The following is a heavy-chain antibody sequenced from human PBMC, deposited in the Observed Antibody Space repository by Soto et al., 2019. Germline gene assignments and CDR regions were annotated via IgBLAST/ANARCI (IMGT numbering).Heavy chain of an antibody. D-gene: IGHD2-15*01. J-gene: IGHJ6*04. CDR1: GYTFTSYD. CDR3: ARASFITTAGSSCHSHVLDV. Sequence: QVQVVQSGVEVQKPGASVKVSCKASGYTFTSYDVTWVRQAHGLGREWMGWMHPNSGNTGIAQKYQGSVTTAKDTCTSTAYLDLSSLTTEDTALYYCARASFITTAGSSCHSHVLDVWGKGTTVTVSS. V-gene: IGHV1-8*01. CDR2: MHPNSGNT.